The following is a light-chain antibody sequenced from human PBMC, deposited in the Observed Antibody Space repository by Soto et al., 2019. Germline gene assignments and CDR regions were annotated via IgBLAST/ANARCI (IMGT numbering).Light chain of an antibody. CDR3: QQSYSATT. CDR2: TAS. V-gene: IGKV1-39*01. J-gene: IGKJ4*01. Sequence: DIQMTQSPSSLSASVGDRVTITCRASQSISSYLNWYQQKPGKAPKLLIYTASSLQSGVPSRFSGCGSGTDFTLTISSLQPEDFATYYCQQSYSATTFGGGTKVEIK. CDR1: QSISSY.